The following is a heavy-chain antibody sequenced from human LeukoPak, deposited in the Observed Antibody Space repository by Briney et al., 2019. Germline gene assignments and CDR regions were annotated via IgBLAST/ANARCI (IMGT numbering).Heavy chain of an antibody. J-gene: IGHJ4*02. V-gene: IGHV3-30-3*01. CDR1: GFTFSSYA. CDR2: ISYDGSNK. CDR3: ASDWFSAHRNCRGGSCYPWYFDY. Sequence: GGSLRLSCAASGFTFSSYAMHWVRQAPGKGLEWVAVISYDGSNKYYADSVKGRFTISRDNSKTTLYLQMNSLRAEDTAVYYCASDWFSAHRNCRGGSCYPWYFDYWGQRTLVAASS. D-gene: IGHD2-15*01.